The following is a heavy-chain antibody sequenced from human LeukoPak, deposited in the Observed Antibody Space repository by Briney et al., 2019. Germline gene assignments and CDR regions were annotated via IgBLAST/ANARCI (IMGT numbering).Heavy chain of an antibody. CDR2: ISSSSSYI. J-gene: IGHJ4*02. CDR3: ARDPRGYSGYDPYYFDY. CDR1: GFTFSSYS. Sequence: TGGSLRLSCAASGFTFSSYSMNWVRQAPGKGLEWVSSISSSSSYIYYADSVKGRFTISRDNAKNSLYLQMNSLRAEDTAVYYCARDPRGYSGYDPYYFDYWGQGTLVTVSS. D-gene: IGHD5-12*01. V-gene: IGHV3-21*01.